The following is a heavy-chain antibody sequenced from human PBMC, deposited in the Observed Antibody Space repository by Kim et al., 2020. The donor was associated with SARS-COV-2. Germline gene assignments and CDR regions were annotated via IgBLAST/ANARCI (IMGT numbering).Heavy chain of an antibody. CDR3: ARDGLAGSGEKYFDF. Sequence: GGSLRLSCRVSGFAFRSNTVLWVRHSPGRGLEWLAVISIDGNKIHYADSVKGRFTVSSDTSTKTVFLQLNSVTADDTSLYYCARDGLAGSGEKYFDFWG. CDR2: ISIDGNKI. CDR1: GFAFRSNT. D-gene: IGHD7-27*01. J-gene: IGHJ4*01. V-gene: IGHV3-30*04.